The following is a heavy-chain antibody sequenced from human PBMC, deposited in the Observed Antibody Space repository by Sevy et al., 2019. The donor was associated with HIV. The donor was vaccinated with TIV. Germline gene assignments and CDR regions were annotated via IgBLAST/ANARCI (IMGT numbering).Heavy chain of an antibody. D-gene: IGHD6-13*01. CDR1: GFDVSNNY. V-gene: IGHV3-53*01. CDR3: ARDYSRRPGWFDP. CDR2: IYSSGTT. Sequence: GGSLRLSCAVSGFDVSNNYMSWVRQAPGKGLEWVSIIYSSGTTYYADSVNGRFTISRDKSKNTVYVKMSSLRADDTAFYHCARDYSRRPGWFDPWGQGTLVTVSS. J-gene: IGHJ5*02.